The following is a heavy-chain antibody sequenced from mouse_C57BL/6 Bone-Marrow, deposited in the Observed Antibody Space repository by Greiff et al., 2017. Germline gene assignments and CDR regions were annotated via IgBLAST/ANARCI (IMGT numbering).Heavy chain of an antibody. V-gene: IGHV14-4*01. J-gene: IGHJ2*01. Sequence: VQLQQSGAELVRPGASVKLSCTASGFNFKDDYMHWVKQRPEQGLEWIGWIDPENGDTEYASKFQGKATITADTSSNTAYLQLSSLTSEDTAVYYCTTFTTVVAGFDYWGQGTTLTVSS. D-gene: IGHD1-1*01. CDR1: GFNFKDDY. CDR2: IDPENGDT. CDR3: TTFTTVVAGFDY.